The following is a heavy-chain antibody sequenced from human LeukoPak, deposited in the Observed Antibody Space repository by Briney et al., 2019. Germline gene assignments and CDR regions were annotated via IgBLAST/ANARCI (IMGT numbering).Heavy chain of an antibody. J-gene: IGHJ4*02. CDR3: ARDTPVAYCGGDCYSGPFDY. CDR1: GLTFSSYA. Sequence: GGSLRLSCAASGLTFSSYAMHWVRQAPGKGLEWVAVISYDGSNKYYADSVKGRFTISRDNSKNTLYLQMNSLRAEDTAVYYCARDTPVAYCGGDCYSGPFDYWGQGTLVTVSS. CDR2: ISYDGSNK. D-gene: IGHD2-21*02. V-gene: IGHV3-30-3*01.